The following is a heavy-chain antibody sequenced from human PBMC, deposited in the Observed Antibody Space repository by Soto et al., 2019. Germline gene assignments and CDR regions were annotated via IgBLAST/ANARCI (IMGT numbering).Heavy chain of an antibody. CDR3: ARNMAREVTLDY. V-gene: IGHV4-4*02. Sequence: QVQLQESGPGLVKPSETLSLTCAISGGSMNSGNWWSWVRQPPGKGLEWIGEIYHTGSTNYNPSLKRRVTRSVDKSKNQFSLKMKSVTAADTAVYYCARNMAREVTLDYWGQGTLVTVSS. J-gene: IGHJ4*02. CDR2: IYHTGST. CDR1: GGSMNSGNW. D-gene: IGHD2-21*02.